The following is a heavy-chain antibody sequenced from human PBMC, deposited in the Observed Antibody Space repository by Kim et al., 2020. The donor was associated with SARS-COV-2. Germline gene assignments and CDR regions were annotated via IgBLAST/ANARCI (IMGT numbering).Heavy chain of an antibody. CDR1: GGTFSSYA. CDR2: IIPIFGTA. J-gene: IGHJ4*02. D-gene: IGHD3-9*01. CDR3: VRGNYDILTGYYGDY. V-gene: IGHV1-69*13. Sequence: SVKVSCKASGGTFSSYAISWVRQAPGQGLEWMGGIIPIFGTANYAQKFQGRVTITADESTSTAYMELSSLRSEDTAVYYCVRGNYDILTGYYGDYWGQGTLVTVSS.